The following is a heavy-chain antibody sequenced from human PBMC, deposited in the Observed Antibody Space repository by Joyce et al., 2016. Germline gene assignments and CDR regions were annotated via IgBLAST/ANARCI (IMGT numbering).Heavy chain of an antibody. J-gene: IGHJ4*02. CDR3: VHQSVDRFGERFDY. CDR2: LDWNADT. Sequence: QIILKESGPALVKPTQTLTLTCTFSGFSLTTDGVAVGWIRQPPGKALEWLAHLDWNADTRYSPSLSSRITIAKGTSKNDVGLALTTMDPVDTATYYCVHQSVDRFGERFDYWGRGTLVTVSS. CDR1: GFSLTTDGVA. D-gene: IGHD3-10*01. V-gene: IGHV2-5*01.